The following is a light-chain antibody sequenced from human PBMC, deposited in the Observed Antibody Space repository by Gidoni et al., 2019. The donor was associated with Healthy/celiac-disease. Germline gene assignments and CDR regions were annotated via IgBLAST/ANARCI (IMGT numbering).Light chain of an antibody. CDR2: DAS. V-gene: IGKV1-13*02. CDR3: QQFNSYPFT. CDR1: QGISSA. J-gene: IGKJ3*01. Sequence: AIQLTQSPSSLSASVGDRVTITCRASQGISSALAWYQQKPGKAPKLLIYDASSLESGVPSRFSGSLSGTDFTLTISSMQPKEFATYYCQQFNSYPFTFGPGTKVDIK.